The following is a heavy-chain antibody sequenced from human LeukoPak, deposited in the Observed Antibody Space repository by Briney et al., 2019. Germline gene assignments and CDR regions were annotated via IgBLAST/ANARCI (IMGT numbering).Heavy chain of an antibody. CDR2: IVVGSGNT. CDR3: AADGRGSSWPSFDY. CDR1: GFTFTSSA. D-gene: IGHD6-13*01. V-gene: IGHV1-58*02. J-gene: IGHJ4*02. Sequence: SVKVSCKASGFTFTSSAMQWVRQARGQRLEWIGWIVVGSGNTNYAQKFQERVTITRDMSTSTAYMELSSLRSEDTAVYYCAADGRGSSWPSFDYWGQGTLVTVSS.